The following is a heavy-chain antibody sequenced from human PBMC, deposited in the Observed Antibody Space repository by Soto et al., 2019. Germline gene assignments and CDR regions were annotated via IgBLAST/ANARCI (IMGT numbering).Heavy chain of an antibody. Sequence: SVKVSYKASGCTFSSYAISWVRQAPGQGLEWMGGIIPLFGTANYAQKFQGGVTITADESTSTAYMELSSLRSEDTAVYYCARRDTGGMDDWGQGTLVTVSS. J-gene: IGHJ4*01. V-gene: IGHV1-69*13. CDR3: ARRDTGGMDD. CDR2: IIPLFGTA. CDR1: GCTFSSYA. D-gene: IGHD5-18*01.